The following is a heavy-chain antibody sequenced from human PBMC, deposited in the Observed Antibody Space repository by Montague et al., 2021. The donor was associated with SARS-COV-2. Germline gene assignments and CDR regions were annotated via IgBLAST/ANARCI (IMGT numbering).Heavy chain of an antibody. D-gene: IGHD1-1*01. V-gene: IGHV6-1*01. Sequence: CAISGDSVSSNSAAWNWIRQSPSRGLEWLGRTYYKSKWYNDYAVSVKSRITINPDTSKNQFSLQLNSVTPEDTAIYYCVKGRSWDERGYFDSWGQGALVTVSS. CDR2: TYYKSKWYN. J-gene: IGHJ4*02. CDR3: VKGRSWDERGYFDS. CDR1: GDSVSSNSAA.